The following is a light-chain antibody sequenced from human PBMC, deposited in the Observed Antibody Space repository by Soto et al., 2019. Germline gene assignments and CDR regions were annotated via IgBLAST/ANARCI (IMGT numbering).Light chain of an antibody. Sequence: QAVVTQPPSVSGAPGQRVTISCTGSSSNIGGGYDVHWYQQLPGTAPKLLIYGNSNRPSGVPDRFSGSKSGTSASLAITGLQAEDEADYYCQSYDSSLSGLYVFGTGTKLTVL. CDR1: SSNIGGGYD. J-gene: IGLJ1*01. V-gene: IGLV1-40*01. CDR2: GNS. CDR3: QSYDSSLSGLYV.